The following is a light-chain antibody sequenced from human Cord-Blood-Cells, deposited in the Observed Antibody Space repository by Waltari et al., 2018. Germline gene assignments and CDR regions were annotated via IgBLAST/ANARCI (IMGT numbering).Light chain of an antibody. CDR3: CSYAGSSTYV. V-gene: IGLV2-23*02. J-gene: IGLJ1*01. CDR1: NPDVGSINL. Sequence: QSALTQPASVSGSPGQSITTSCPGTNPDVGSINLVSWYQQHPGKAPKLMIYEVSKRPSGVSNRFSGSKSGNTASMTISGLQAEDEADYYCCSYAGSSTYVFGTGTKVTVL. CDR2: EVS.